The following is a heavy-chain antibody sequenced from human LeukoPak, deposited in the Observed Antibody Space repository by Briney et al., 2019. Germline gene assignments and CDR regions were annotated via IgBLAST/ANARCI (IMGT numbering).Heavy chain of an antibody. CDR3: ARDSSTRGGFDY. CDR2: IIPIFGTA. J-gene: IGHJ4*02. V-gene: IGHV1-69*01. D-gene: IGHD3-10*01. Sequence: ASVKVSCKASGGTFSSYAISWVRQAPGQGLEWMGGIIPIFGTANYAQKFQGRVTITADESTSTAYMELSSLRSEDTAVYYCARDSSTRGGFDYWGQGTLVTVSS. CDR1: GGTFSSYA.